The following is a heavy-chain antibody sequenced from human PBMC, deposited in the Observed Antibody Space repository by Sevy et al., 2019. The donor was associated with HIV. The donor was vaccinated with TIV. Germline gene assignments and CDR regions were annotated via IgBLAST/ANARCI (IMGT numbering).Heavy chain of an antibody. Sequence: GSLRLSCVASGFMFSSYSVHWVRQAPGKGLEWVAVISYAGSNKYYADSVKGRFTISRDNSKNTLYLQMNSLRAEDTAVYYCARDVAFTTEYSYGMDVWGQGTTVTVSS. J-gene: IGHJ6*02. CDR2: ISYAGSNK. CDR3: ARDVAFTTEYSYGMDV. D-gene: IGHD4-17*01. CDR1: GFMFSSYS. V-gene: IGHV3-30-3*01.